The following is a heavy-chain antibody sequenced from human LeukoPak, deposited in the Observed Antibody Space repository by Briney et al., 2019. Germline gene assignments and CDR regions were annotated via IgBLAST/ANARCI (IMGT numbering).Heavy chain of an antibody. J-gene: IGHJ3*01. D-gene: IGHD3-22*01. CDR3: ARGDDRWGSDAFDV. V-gene: IGHV4-34*01. Sequence: SETLSLTCTVYGGSFSGYHWSWIRQSPGNLLEWIGEISHSGSTDYNPSLKSRVTISLDTSKNQFSLKMSSVTAADTAVYYCARGDDRWGSDAFDVWGQGTMVTVSS. CDR2: ISHSGST. CDR1: GGSFSGYH.